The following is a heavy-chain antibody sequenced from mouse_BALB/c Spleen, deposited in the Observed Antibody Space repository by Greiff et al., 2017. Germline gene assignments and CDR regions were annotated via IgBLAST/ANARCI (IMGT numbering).Heavy chain of an antibody. V-gene: IGHV1S81*02. D-gene: IGHD2-3*01. Sequence: QVQLKQPGAELVKPGASVKLSCKASGYTFTSYWMHWVKQRPGQGLEWIGEINPSNGRTNYNEKFKSKATLTVDKSSSTAYMQLSSLTSEDSAVYYCARRGYDGYPFAYWGQGTLVTVSA. CDR2: INPSNGRT. CDR3: ARRGYDGYPFAY. CDR1: GYTFTSYW. J-gene: IGHJ3*01.